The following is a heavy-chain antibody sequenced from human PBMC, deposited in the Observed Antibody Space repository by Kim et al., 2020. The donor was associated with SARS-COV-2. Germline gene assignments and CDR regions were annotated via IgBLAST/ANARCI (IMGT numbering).Heavy chain of an antibody. V-gene: IGHV1-24*01. CDR3: ATFHSSSWHGMDYWFDP. J-gene: IGHJ5*02. D-gene: IGHD6-13*01. Sequence: ASVKVSCKVSGYTLTELSMHWVRQAPGKGLEWMGGFDPEDGETIYAQKFQGRVTMTEDTSTDTAYMELSSLRSEDTAVYYCATFHSSSWHGMDYWFDPWGQGTLVTVSS. CDR1: GYTLTELS. CDR2: FDPEDGET.